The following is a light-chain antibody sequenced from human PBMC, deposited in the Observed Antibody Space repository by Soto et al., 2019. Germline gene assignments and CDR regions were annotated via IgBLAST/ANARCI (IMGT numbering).Light chain of an antibody. CDR2: EVS. V-gene: IGLV2-8*01. CDR1: SSDVGGYNY. CDR3: SSYGGSNSLV. J-gene: IGLJ2*01. Sequence: QSALTQPPSASGSPGQSVTISCTGTSSDVGGYNYVSWFQQHPGKAPKVIISEVSKRPSGVPDRFSGSKSGNTASLTVSGLQAEDEADYYCSSYGGSNSLVFGGGTKLTVL.